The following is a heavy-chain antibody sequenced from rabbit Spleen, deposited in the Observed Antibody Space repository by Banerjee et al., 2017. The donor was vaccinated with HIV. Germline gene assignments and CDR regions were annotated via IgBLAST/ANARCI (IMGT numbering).Heavy chain of an antibody. CDR3: ARDLTGVIGWNFNL. J-gene: IGHJ4*01. CDR2: IDTGSRDFT. D-gene: IGHD1-1*01. Sequence: QEQLEESGGGLVQPGASLTLTCKASGIDFSNYNFMCWVRQAPGKGLEWIACIDTGSRDFTYYASWAKGRFTISKTSSTTVTLQMTSLTAADTATYFCARDLTGVIGWNFNLWGQGTLVTVS. CDR1: GIDFSNYNF. V-gene: IGHV1S45*01.